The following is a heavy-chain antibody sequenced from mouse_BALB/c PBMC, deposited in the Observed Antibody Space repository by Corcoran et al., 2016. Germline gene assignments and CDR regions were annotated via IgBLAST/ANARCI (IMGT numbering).Heavy chain of an antibody. Sequence: QIQLVQPGHELRKTGETVKCSCKASGETVTHYGMNWVKQAPGKGLKWMGWINTYTGEPTYADDFKGRFAFSLETSASTAYLQINNLKNEDMATYFCASGSSGYDYWGQGTTLTVSS. CDR3: ASGSSGYDY. CDR1: GETVTHYG. D-gene: IGHD3-1*01. V-gene: IGHV9-1*02. J-gene: IGHJ2*01. CDR2: INTYTGEP.